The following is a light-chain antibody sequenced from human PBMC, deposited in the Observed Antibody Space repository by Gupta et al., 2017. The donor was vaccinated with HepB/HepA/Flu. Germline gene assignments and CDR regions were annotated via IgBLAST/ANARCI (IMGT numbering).Light chain of an antibody. CDR3: QQRSNGFT. V-gene: IGKV3-11*01. J-gene: IGKJ3*01. CDR1: QSVSSY. CDR2: DAS. Sequence: LVLTPSPATLSLSPGERATLSCRASQSVSSYLAWYQQKPGQAPRLLIYDASNRATGIPARFSGSGSGTDFTLTISSLEPEDSAVYYCQQRSNGFTFGPGTKMDIK.